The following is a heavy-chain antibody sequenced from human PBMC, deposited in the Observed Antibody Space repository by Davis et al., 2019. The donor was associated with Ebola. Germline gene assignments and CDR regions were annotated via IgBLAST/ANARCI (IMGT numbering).Heavy chain of an antibody. V-gene: IGHV3-74*01. CDR3: ARAVYDILTGYYDY. CDR1: GFTFDDYA. J-gene: IGHJ4*02. CDR2: INSDGSST. Sequence: GESLKISCAASGFTFDDYAMHWVRQAPGKGLVWVSRINSDGSSTSYADSVKGRFTISRDNAKNTLYLQMNSLRAEDTAVYYCARAVYDILTGYYDYWGQGTLVTVSS. D-gene: IGHD3-9*01.